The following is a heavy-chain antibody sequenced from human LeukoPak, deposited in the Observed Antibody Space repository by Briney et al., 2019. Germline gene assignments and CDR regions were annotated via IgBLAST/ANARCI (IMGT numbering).Heavy chain of an antibody. CDR3: ARDSSQWLLDY. CDR2: ISYDGSNK. CDR1: GFTFSSYA. Sequence: PGGSLRLSCAASGFTFSSYAMHWVRQAPGKGLEWVAVISYDGSNKYYADSVKGRFTISRDNSKNTLYLQMNSLRAEDTAVYYCARDSSQWLLDYWGQGTLVTVSS. V-gene: IGHV3-30-3*01. D-gene: IGHD6-19*01. J-gene: IGHJ4*02.